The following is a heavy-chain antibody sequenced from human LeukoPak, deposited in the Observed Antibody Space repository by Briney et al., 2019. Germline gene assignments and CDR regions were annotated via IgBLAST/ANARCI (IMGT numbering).Heavy chain of an antibody. D-gene: IGHD6-13*01. CDR3: ARQVAAAYFRWFDP. CDR1: GGSISSYY. V-gene: IGHV4-59*08. J-gene: IGHJ5*02. Sequence: SETLSLTCTVSGGSISSYYWSWIRQPPGKGLEWIGYIYYSGSTNYNPSLKSRVTISVDTSKNQFSLKLSSVTAADTAVYYCARQVAAAYFRWFDPWGQGTLVTVSS. CDR2: IYYSGST.